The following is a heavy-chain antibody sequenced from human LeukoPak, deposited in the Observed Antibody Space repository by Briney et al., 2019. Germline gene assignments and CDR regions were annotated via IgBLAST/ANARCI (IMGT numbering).Heavy chain of an antibody. CDR2: ISVSATAT. CDR3: VKEGGFRIPFDY. D-gene: IGHD2-15*01. Sequence: PGGSLRLSCAASGFSFSSYGMAWVRQAPGQGLEWVAVISVSATATNYAASVKGRFTISRDDSMNTLYLQMNSLRVEDTAAYYCVKEGGFRIPFDYWGQGTLVTVSS. CDR1: GFSFSSYG. J-gene: IGHJ4*02. V-gene: IGHV3-23*01.